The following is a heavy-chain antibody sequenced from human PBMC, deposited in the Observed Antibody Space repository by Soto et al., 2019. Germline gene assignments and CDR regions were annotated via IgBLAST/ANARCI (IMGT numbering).Heavy chain of an antibody. D-gene: IGHD6-13*01. CDR3: ARGAPRLLFIAAAGTRYYYYGMDV. V-gene: IGHV1-69*13. J-gene: IGHJ6*02. Sequence: VKLSWEACGYTFTCKSMHSAQQATKQRLEWKGGIIPIFGTANYAQKFQGRVTITADESTSTAYMELSSLRSEDTAVYYCARGAPRLLFIAAAGTRYYYYGMDVWGQGTIVTVSS. CDR1: GYTFTCKS. CDR2: IIPIFGTA.